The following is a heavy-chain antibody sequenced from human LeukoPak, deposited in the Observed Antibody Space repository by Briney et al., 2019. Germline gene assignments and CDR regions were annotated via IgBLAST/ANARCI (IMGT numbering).Heavy chain of an antibody. CDR2: IYSGGST. D-gene: IGHD2-2*01. V-gene: IGHV3-53*01. CDR3: ARGSVTMRAFDY. Sequence: GGSLRLSCAASGFTVSSNYMSWVRQAPGKGLEWVSVIYSGGSTYYADSVKGRFTISRDNSKNTLCLQMNSLRAEDTAVYYCARGSVTMRAFDYWGQGTLVTVSS. J-gene: IGHJ4*02. CDR1: GFTVSSNY.